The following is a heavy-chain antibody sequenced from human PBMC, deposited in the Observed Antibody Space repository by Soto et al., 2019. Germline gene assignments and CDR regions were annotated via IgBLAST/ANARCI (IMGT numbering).Heavy chain of an antibody. V-gene: IGHV1-3*01. CDR3: ARPLWRNDYNWGYFDL. CDR1: GYTFTDYA. J-gene: IGHJ2*01. Sequence: GASVKVSCKATGYTFTDYAMHWVRQAPGQGLEWMGWINAGNGNTKYSQKFQGRVTITRDTSASTAYMELSSLRSEDTAVYYCARPLWRNDYNWGYFDLWGRGTLVTVPS. CDR2: INAGNGNT. D-gene: IGHD4-4*01.